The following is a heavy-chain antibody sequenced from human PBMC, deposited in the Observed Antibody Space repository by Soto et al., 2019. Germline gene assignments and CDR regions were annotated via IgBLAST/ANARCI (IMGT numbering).Heavy chain of an antibody. J-gene: IGHJ6*03. V-gene: IGHV1-24*01. CDR1: GYTLTELS. CDR2: FDPEDGET. D-gene: IGHD3-3*02. CDR3: ATALPRIFGVVTDYYYMDV. Sequence: ASVKVSCKVSGYTLTELSMHWVRQAPGKGLEWMGGFDPEDGETIYAQKFQGRVTMTEDTSTDTAYMELSSLRSEDTAVYYCATALPRIFGVVTDYYYMDVWGKGTTVTVSS.